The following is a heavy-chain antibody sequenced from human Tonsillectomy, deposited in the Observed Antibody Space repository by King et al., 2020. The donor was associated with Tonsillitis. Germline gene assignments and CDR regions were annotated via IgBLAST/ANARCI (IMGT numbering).Heavy chain of an antibody. CDR3: GREYWGAFDI. J-gene: IGHJ3*02. Sequence: VQLVGSGGGLVKPGESLRLSCAASGFTFSDYYMSWIRQAPGKGLEWISFINPSGTNTDYVDSVRGRFTISRDNAKNSMFLQMNSLRAEDTGVYYCGREYWGAFDIWGQGTMVTVSS. CDR2: INPSGTNT. D-gene: IGHD2-8*02. CDR1: GFTFSDYY. V-gene: IGHV3-11*06.